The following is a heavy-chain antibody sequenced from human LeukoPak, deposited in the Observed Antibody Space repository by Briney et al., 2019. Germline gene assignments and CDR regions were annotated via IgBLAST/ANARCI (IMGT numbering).Heavy chain of an antibody. Sequence: GGSLRLSCAASGFTVSRYWMHWVRQAPGQGLVWVARINVEGNYIDYAESVKGRFTISRDSVKNTLYLQMNSLRAEDTAVYSCARDLTGPYDHWGQGTLVTVSS. CDR1: GFTVSRYW. D-gene: IGHD3-22*01. CDR3: ARDLTGPYDH. V-gene: IGHV3-74*01. CDR2: INVEGNYI. J-gene: IGHJ4*02.